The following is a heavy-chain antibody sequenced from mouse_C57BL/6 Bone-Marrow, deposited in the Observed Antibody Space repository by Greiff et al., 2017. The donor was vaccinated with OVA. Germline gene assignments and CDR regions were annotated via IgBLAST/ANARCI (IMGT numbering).Heavy chain of an antibody. CDR3: AREGPLLWYLDY. J-gene: IGHJ2*01. CDR1: GYTFTSYW. V-gene: IGHV1-53*01. D-gene: IGHD2-1*01. CDR2: INPSNGGT. Sequence: QVQLQQPGTELVKPGASVKLSCKASGYTFTSYWMHWVKQRPGQGLEWIGNINPSNGGTNYNEKFKSKATLTVDKSSSTAYMQLSSLTSEDSAVYFCAREGPLLWYLDYWGQGTTLTVSS.